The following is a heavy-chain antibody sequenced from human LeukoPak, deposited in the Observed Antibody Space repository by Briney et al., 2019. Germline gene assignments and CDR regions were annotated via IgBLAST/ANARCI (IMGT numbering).Heavy chain of an antibody. V-gene: IGHV5-51*01. Sequence: GGSLRLSCAASGFTFSSYAMSWVRQMPGEGLEWVGIIYPGDSDTRYSPSFQGQVTISADKSISTAYLQWSSLKASDTAMYYCARLHGSGSRFDYWGQGTLVTVSS. CDR3: ARLHGSGSRFDY. D-gene: IGHD3-10*01. CDR1: GFTFSSYA. J-gene: IGHJ4*02. CDR2: IYPGDSDT.